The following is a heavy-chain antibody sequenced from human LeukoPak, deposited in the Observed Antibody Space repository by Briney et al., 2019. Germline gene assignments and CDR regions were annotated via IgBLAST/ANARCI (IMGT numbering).Heavy chain of an antibody. CDR1: GFTFSDYW. D-gene: IGHD4-11*01. J-gene: IGHJ6*02. Sequence: EGSLRLSCAASGFTFSDYWMHWVRQAPGKGLVWVSRINSDGSSLSYADSVKGRLTISRDNAKNTLYLQINSLRAEDTAVYYCARDYAYSNYYYGYFYGMDVWGQGTTVTVSS. CDR2: INSDGSSL. V-gene: IGHV3-74*01. CDR3: ARDYAYSNYYYGYFYGMDV.